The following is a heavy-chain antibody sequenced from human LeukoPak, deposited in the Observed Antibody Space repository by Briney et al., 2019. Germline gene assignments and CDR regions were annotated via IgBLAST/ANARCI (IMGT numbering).Heavy chain of an antibody. CDR1: GFTFSSYD. CDR2: IGTAGDT. CDR3: GRAGWYSSSWPHFDY. D-gene: IGHD6-13*01. V-gene: IGHV3-13*01. Sequence: QAGGSLRLSCAASGFTFSSYDMHWVRQATGKGLEWVSAIGTAGDTYYPGSVKGRFTISRDNAKNSLYLQMNSLRAEDTAVYYCGRAGWYSSSWPHFDYWGQGTLVTVSS. J-gene: IGHJ4*02.